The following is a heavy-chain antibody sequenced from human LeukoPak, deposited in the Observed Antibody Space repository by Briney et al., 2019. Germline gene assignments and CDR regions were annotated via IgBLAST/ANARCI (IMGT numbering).Heavy chain of an antibody. D-gene: IGHD6-19*01. V-gene: IGHV3-7*01. CDR2: INQDGSEK. CDR3: ARDVRAVAGLLDY. CDR1: GFTFSRYW. J-gene: IGHJ4*02. Sequence: GGSLRLSCAASGFTFSRYWMTWVRQAPGKGLEWVANINQDGSEKYHVDSVKGRFTISRDNAKNSLYLQMNSLRAEDTAVYYCARDVRAVAGLLDYWGQGTLVTVSS.